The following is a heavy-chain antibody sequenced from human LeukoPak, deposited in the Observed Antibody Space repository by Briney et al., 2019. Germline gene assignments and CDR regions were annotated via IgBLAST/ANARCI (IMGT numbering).Heavy chain of an antibody. Sequence: ASVNVSCTASAYTFTSYDINRVRQPTGQGLEWMGWMNPNSGNTGYAQKFQGRVTMTRNTSISTAYMELSSLRSEDTAVYYCARGLDFPQYYFDYWGQGTLVTVSS. CDR2: MNPNSGNT. CDR3: ARGLDFPQYYFDY. J-gene: IGHJ4*02. CDR1: AYTFTSYD. D-gene: IGHD2/OR15-2a*01. V-gene: IGHV1-8*01.